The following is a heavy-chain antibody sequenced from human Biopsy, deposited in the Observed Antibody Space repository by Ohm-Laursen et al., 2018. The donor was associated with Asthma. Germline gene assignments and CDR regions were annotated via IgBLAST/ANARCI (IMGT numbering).Heavy chain of an antibody. CDR2: INWHGGST. CDR3: GRDMGGFGSGWFPVEF. J-gene: IGHJ4*02. CDR1: GFTFDDYG. D-gene: IGHD6-19*01. Sequence: SLRLSCAASGFTFDDYGMSWVRQAPGKGLDWVSGINWHGGSTGYADSVKGRFTISRDNAKNSLYLQMNSLRAEETALYHCGRDMGGFGSGWFPVEFWGQGTLVTVSS. V-gene: IGHV3-20*01.